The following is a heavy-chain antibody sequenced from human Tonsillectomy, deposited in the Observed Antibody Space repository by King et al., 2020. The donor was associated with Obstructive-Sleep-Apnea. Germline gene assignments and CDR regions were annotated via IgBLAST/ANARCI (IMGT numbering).Heavy chain of an antibody. CDR3: AASMSDDDYYGMDV. CDR2: IVVGSDYT. D-gene: IGHD1-1*01. CDR1: GFTFTRST. Sequence: QLVESGPEVKKPGTSVKVSCKASGFTFTRSTMQWVRQARGQRLEWIGWIVVGSDYTSYAQKFHERVTITRDMSTSTAYMEVSSLSSEDTAVYYCAASMSDDDYYGMDVWGEGTTVIVSS. V-gene: IGHV1-58*02. J-gene: IGHJ6*04.